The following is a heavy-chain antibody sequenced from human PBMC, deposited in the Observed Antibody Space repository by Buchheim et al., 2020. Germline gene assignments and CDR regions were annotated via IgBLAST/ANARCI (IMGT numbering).Heavy chain of an antibody. D-gene: IGHD3-22*01. CDR2: INPNSGGT. Sequence: QVQLVQSGAEVKKPGASVKVSCKASGYTFTGYYMHWVRQAPGQGLEWMGWINPNSGGTNYAQKCQGRVTMTRDTSISPAYMELSRLRSDDTAVYYCAREGGNYYDSSGYYPIDYWGQGTL. CDR1: GYTFTGYY. CDR3: AREGGNYYDSSGYYPIDY. J-gene: IGHJ4*02. V-gene: IGHV1-2*02.